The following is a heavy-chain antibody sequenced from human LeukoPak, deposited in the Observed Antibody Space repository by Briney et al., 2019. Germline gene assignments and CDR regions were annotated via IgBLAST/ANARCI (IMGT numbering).Heavy chain of an antibody. CDR1: GFMITNAW. V-gene: IGHV3-15*07. J-gene: IGHJ4*02. CDR2: IKSKTDGGTA. D-gene: IGHD4-17*01. CDR3: TTDRGDYGIPY. Sequence: GGSLRLSCAASGFMITNAWMNWVRQAPGKGLEWVGRIKSKTDGGTADYAAPVKGRFTISRDDSKNTLYLQMNSLKTEDTAVYYCTTDRGDYGIPYWGQGTLVTVSS.